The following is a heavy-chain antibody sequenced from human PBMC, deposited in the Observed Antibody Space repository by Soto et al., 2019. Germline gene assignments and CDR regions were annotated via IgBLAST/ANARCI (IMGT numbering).Heavy chain of an antibody. CDR2: IDPSDSYT. J-gene: IGHJ5*02. D-gene: IGHD1-26*01. V-gene: IGHV5-10-1*01. Sequence: ESLKLSCNGSGYSFTSYWITWVRQMPGKGLEWMGRIDPSDSYTNYSPSFQGHVTLSVDKSISTAYLQWSSLRASDTAIYYCASIWEPLYNWFDPWGQGTLVTVSS. CDR1: GYSFTSYW. CDR3: ASIWEPLYNWFDP.